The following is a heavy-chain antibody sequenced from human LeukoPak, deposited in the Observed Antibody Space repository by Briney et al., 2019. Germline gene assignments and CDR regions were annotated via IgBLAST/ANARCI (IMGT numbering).Heavy chain of an antibody. J-gene: IGHJ4*02. V-gene: IGHV4-34*01. CDR2: INHSGST. CDR3: ARGSPYSKGNDY. CDR1: GGSFSGYY. Sequence: SETLSLTCAVYGGSFSGYYWSWIRQPPGKGLEWIGEINHSGSTNYNPSLKSRVIISVDTSKNQFSLKLSSVTAADTAVYYCARGSPYSKGNDYWGQGTLVTVSS. D-gene: IGHD4-11*01.